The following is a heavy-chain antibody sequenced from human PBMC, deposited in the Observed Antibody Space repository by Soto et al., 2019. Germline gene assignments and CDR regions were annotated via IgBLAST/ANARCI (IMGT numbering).Heavy chain of an antibody. Sequence: GASVKVSCKASGYTFTGYYMHWVRQAPGQGLEWMGWINPNSGGTNYAQKLQGRVTMTRDTSISTAYMELSRLRSDDTAVYYCARVTDYYDSSGYFLGAFDIWGQGTMVTVSS. J-gene: IGHJ3*02. CDR2: INPNSGGT. V-gene: IGHV1-2*02. D-gene: IGHD3-22*01. CDR3: ARVTDYYDSSGYFLGAFDI. CDR1: GYTFTGYY.